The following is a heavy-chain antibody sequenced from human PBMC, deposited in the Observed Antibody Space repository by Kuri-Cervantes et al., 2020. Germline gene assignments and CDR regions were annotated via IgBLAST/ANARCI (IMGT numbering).Heavy chain of an antibody. CDR2: IKQDGSEK. CDR3: ATHTIAVAGTGGRDY. V-gene: IGHV3-7*01. D-gene: IGHD6-19*01. J-gene: IGHJ4*02. Sequence: GESLKISCAASGFTFSSYWMSWVRQAPGKGLERVANIKQDGSEKYYVDSVKGRFTISRDNAKNSLYLQMNSLRAEDTAVYYCATHTIAVAGTGGRDYWGQGTLVTVSS. CDR1: GFTFSSYW.